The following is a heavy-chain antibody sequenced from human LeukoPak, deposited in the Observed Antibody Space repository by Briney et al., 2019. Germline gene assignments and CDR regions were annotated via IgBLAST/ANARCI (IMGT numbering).Heavy chain of an antibody. Sequence: EWVANINQDGSEKYYVDSVKVRLTISRDNAKNLLYLQMNSLRAEDTAVYYCARSPWFDPWGQGTLVTVPS. CDR2: INQDGSEK. CDR3: ARSPWFDP. J-gene: IGHJ5*02. V-gene: IGHV3-7*04.